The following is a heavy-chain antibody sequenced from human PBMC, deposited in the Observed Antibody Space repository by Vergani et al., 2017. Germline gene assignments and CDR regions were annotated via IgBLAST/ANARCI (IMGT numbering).Heavy chain of an antibody. CDR1: GFSFSDFS. CDR3: ARDCTSGGCPDNYGMDV. CDR2: IGSSGPYI. J-gene: IGHJ6*02. V-gene: IGHV3-21*06. Sequence: EVQLVESGGGLVKPGGSLRLCCAASGFSFSDFSMSWVRQAPGKGMEWVAFIGSSGPYINYADSVKGRFIISRDNTNNSLFLQLRSLRAEDAAVYYCARDCTSGGCPDNYGMDVWGQGATVTVSS. D-gene: IGHD2-8*01.